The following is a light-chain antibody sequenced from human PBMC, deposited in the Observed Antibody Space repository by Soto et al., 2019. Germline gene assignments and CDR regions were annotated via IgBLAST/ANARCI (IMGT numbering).Light chain of an antibody. V-gene: IGKV1-39*01. CDR3: HLSSSTPPDT. CDR2: AAS. J-gene: IGKJ2*01. CDR1: QSISSF. Sequence: DIQMTQSPSSLSASVGDRVTISCRASQSISSFLNWYQQKPGKAPKLLIYAASTLQSGVPSRFSGSGSGTDFSLTSSSLQREGFATYYCHLSSSTPPDTFGEGTKVEIK.